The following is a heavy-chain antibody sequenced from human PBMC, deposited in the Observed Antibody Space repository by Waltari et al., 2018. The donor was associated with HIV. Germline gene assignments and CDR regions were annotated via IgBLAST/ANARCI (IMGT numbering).Heavy chain of an antibody. CDR1: GFTLSSYG. J-gene: IGHJ4*02. D-gene: IGHD6-13*01. CDR3: ARKYSSSWGAPFDY. Sequence: QVQLVESGGGVVQPGRSLRLSCATSGFTLSSYGMHWVRQAPGKGLGWVTVIWYDGSKKNYADSVKGRFTISRDNSKNTLYLQMNSLRIEDTAVYYCARKYSSSWGAPFDYWGQGTLVTVSS. V-gene: IGHV3-33*01. CDR2: IWYDGSKK.